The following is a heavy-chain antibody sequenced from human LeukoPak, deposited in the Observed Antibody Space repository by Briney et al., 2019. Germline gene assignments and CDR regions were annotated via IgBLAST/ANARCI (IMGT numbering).Heavy chain of an antibody. D-gene: IGHD4-23*01. V-gene: IGHV3-48*02. CDR2: ISNSGSTI. CDR1: GFTFSSYS. J-gene: IGHJ4*02. CDR3: ARYGGNPRPLEY. Sequence: PGGSLRLSCAASGFTFSSYSMNWVRQAPGKGLEWVSYISNSGSTIYYADSVKGRFTISRDNAKNSLYLQMNSLRDEDTAVYYCARYGGNPRPLEYWGQGTLVTVPS.